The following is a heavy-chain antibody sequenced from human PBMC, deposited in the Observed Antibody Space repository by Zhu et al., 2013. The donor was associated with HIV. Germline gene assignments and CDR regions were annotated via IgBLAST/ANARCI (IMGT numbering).Heavy chain of an antibody. V-gene: IGHV1-8*01. CDR2: MNPNSGNT. Sequence: QVQLVQSGAEVKEPGASVKVSCKASGYTFTSYDIDWVRQATGQGLEWMGWMNPNSGNTGYAQKFQGRVTMTRNASISTAYMELSSLRSEDTAVYYCASLVAVAGTEPFDYWGQGTLVTVSS. D-gene: IGHD6-19*01. CDR1: GYTFTSYD. J-gene: IGHJ4*02. CDR3: ASLVAVAGTEPFDY.